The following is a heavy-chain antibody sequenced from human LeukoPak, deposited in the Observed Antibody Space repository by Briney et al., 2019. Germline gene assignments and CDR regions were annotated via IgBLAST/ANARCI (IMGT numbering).Heavy chain of an antibody. CDR3: ATVRKGYYYGMDV. J-gene: IGHJ6*02. CDR2: IYSSGST. D-gene: IGHD3-16*01. V-gene: IGHV4-59*01. CDR1: GASISSYY. Sequence: SETLSLTCTVSGASISSYYWSWIRQPPGKGLEWIGHIYSSGSTNYNPSFKSRVTISVDTSKNQFALKLSSVTAADTAVYYCATVRKGYYYGMDVWGQGTTVTVSS.